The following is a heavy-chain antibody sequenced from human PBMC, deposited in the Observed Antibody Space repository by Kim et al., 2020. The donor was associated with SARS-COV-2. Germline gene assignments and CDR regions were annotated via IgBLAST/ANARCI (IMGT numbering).Heavy chain of an antibody. D-gene: IGHD3-9*01. J-gene: IGHJ4*02. CDR3: TTDLTALRYFDWLWNDY. Sequence: VKGRFTISRDDSKNTLYLQMNSLKTEDTAVYYCTTDLTALRYFDWLWNDYWGQGTLVTVSS. V-gene: IGHV3-15*01.